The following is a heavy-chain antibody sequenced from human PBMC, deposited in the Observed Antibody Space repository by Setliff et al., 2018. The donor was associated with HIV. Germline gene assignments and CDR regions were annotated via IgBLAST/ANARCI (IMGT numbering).Heavy chain of an antibody. V-gene: IGHV4-39*07. CDR3: ARVGLRFKYTFDY. J-gene: IGHJ4*02. Sequence: SETLSLTCNVSGGSISSSSYYWGWIRQPPGKGLEWIGEINPVGRNDNYNPSLNNRAAIVLDTSKNQFSLWLTSVTAADTAVYYCARVGLRFKYTFDYWGQGRLVTVSS. CDR2: INPVGRND. D-gene: IGHD5-12*01. CDR1: GGSISSSSYY.